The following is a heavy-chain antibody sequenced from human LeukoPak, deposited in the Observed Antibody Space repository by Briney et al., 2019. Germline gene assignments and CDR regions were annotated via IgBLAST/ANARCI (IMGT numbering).Heavy chain of an antibody. D-gene: IGHD2-2*01. Sequence: GGSLRLSCAASGFTFSSYGMNWVRQAPGEGLEWVSAIGVSADQTFYADSVKGRFTISRDNSKNTLSLAMNNLRAEDTAVYYCAKERNARGALDYWGRGTLVTVSS. CDR3: AKERNARGALDY. CDR2: IGVSADQT. J-gene: IGHJ4*02. CDR1: GFTFSSYG. V-gene: IGHV3-23*01.